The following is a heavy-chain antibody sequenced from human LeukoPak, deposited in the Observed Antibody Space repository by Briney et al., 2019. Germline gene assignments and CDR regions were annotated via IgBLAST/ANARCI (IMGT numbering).Heavy chain of an antibody. Sequence: PGGSLRLSCAASGFTFSSYAMHWVRQAPGKGLEWVSFIYSDNTHYSDSVKGRFTISRDNSKNTLYLQMNSLRAEDTAVYYCARAKPKNMVRGLIMRRESRYYFDYWGQGALVTVSS. D-gene: IGHD3-10*01. J-gene: IGHJ4*02. CDR3: ARAKPKNMVRGLIMRRESRYYFDY. CDR2: IYSDNT. V-gene: IGHV3-53*01. CDR1: GFTFSSYA.